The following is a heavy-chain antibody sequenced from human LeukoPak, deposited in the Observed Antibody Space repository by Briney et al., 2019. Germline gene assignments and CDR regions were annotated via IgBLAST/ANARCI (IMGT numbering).Heavy chain of an antibody. J-gene: IGHJ4*02. CDR3: AREGYSYGQRYFDY. CDR2: ISSSGSYI. Sequence: GGSLRLSCAASGFTFSSYSMNWVRQAPGKGLEWVSSISSSGSYIYYADSVKGRFTISRDNAKNSLYLQMNSLRAEDTAVYYCAREGYSYGQRYFDYWGQGTLVTVSS. V-gene: IGHV3-21*01. D-gene: IGHD5-18*01. CDR1: GFTFSSYS.